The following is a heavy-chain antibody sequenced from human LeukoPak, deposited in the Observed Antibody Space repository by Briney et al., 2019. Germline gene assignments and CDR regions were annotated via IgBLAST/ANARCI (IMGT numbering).Heavy chain of an antibody. J-gene: IGHJ3*02. D-gene: IGHD4-23*01. CDR3: ARVRGGNRGDAFDI. CDR2: IWYDGTNK. CDR1: GFPFSNHG. V-gene: IGHV3-30*02. Sequence: PGGSLRLSCAASGFPFSNHGMHWVRQAPGKGLEWVAFIWYDGTNKYNAGSVKGRFTISRDNSKNTLFLQMNSLRAEDTAIYYCARVRGGNRGDAFDIWGQGTMVTVSS.